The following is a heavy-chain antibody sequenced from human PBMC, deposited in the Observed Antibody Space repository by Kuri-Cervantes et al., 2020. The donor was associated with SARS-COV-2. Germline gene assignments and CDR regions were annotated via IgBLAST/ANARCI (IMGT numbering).Heavy chain of an antibody. D-gene: IGHD6-13*01. CDR3: AKDGSSSWSFNYYYYGMDV. V-gene: IGHV3-23*01. CDR1: GFTFSSYA. J-gene: IGHJ6*02. CDR2: ISGSGGST. Sequence: ETLSLTCAASGFTFSSYAMNWVRQAPGKGLEWVSAISGSGGSTYYADSVKGRFTISRDNSKNTLYLQVNSLRAEDTAVYYCAKDGSSSWSFNYYYYGMDVWGQGTTVTVSS.